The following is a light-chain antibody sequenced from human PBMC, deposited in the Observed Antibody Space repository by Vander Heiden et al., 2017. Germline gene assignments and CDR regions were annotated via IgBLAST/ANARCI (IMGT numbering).Light chain of an antibody. Sequence: ILLTQSPGTLSLSPGERATLSCRASQSLSSNSLAWYQQKPGQAPRLLMYDASRRATGISDRFSGSGSGTDCSLTISRLEPEDFALYYCQQYGGLPWTFGQGTKVESK. CDR1: QSLSSNS. V-gene: IGKV3-20*01. J-gene: IGKJ1*01. CDR3: QQYGGLPWT. CDR2: DAS.